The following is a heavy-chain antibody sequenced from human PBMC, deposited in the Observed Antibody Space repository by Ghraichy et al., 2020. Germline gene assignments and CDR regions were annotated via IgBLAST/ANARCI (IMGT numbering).Heavy chain of an antibody. J-gene: IGHJ4*02. CDR2: ISGSGGST. V-gene: IGHV3-23*01. CDR1: GFTFSNYA. D-gene: IGHD1-1*01. CDR3: AKDFWPYDNSLTYHDY. Sequence: GESLNISCAASGFTFSNYAMIWVRQAPGKGLEWVSAISGSGGSTNYADSVKGRFTISRDNSKNTLYLQMNSLRAEDTAVYFCAKDFWPYDNSLTYHDYWGQGTLVTVSS.